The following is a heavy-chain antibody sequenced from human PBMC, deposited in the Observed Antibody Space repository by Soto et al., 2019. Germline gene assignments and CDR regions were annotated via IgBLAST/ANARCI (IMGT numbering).Heavy chain of an antibody. V-gene: IGHV3-48*02. J-gene: IGHJ4*02. Sequence: EVQLVESGGGLVQPGGSLRLSCAASGFTFSSYSMNWVRQAPGKGLEWVSYISSSSSTIYYADSVKGRFTISRDNAKNSLYLQMNSLRDEDTAVYYWARDRDVTIFGVVYYPMDYWGQGTLVTVSS. CDR2: ISSSSSTI. CDR3: ARDRDVTIFGVVYYPMDY. CDR1: GFTFSSYS. D-gene: IGHD3-3*01.